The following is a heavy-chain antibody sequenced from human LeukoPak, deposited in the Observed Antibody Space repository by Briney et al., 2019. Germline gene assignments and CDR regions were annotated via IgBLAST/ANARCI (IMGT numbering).Heavy chain of an antibody. J-gene: IGHJ4*02. D-gene: IGHD1-1*01. CDR1: GGSMISYY. V-gene: IGHV4-59*01. CDR2: MYDSVRI. CDR3: ARAEDWNRHRSQAQFDY. Sequence: PSETLSLTCTVSGGSMISYYWTWVRQTPGKGLEWIGYMYDSVRIHYNPSLKSRVTISVDTSKNQFSLKLSSVTAADTAVYYCARAEDWNRHRSQAQFDYWGQGTLVTVSS.